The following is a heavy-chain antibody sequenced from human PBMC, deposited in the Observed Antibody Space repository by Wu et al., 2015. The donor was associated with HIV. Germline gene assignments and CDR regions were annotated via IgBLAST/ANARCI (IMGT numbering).Heavy chain of an antibody. J-gene: IGHJ4*02. CDR1: GGTFSSFS. CDR2: IIPIFGTA. CDR3: ARGFSSTWYDYFDL. D-gene: IGHD6-13*01. V-gene: IGHV1-69*05. Sequence: VQPVQSGAEVKKPGSSVRLSCKASGGTFSSFSINWVRQAPGQGLEWTGGIIPIFGTATYAQTFQGRATITSDESTSTAYMEVTGLTSEDTAVYYCARGFSSTWYDYFDLWGQGTLVSVSS.